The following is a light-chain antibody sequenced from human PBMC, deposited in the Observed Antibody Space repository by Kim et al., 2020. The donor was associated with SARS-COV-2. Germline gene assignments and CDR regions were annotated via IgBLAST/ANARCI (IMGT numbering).Light chain of an antibody. CDR1: SSIIGNNY. Sequence: QAVLTQPPSVSAAPGQKVTISCSGSSSIIGNNYICWYQRLPGTAPKLLIYDSNKRPSGIPDRFSGSKSGTSATLGITGLQTGDEADYYCGTWDNSLSAWVFGGGTQLTVL. CDR3: GTWDNSLSAWV. CDR2: DSN. V-gene: IGLV1-51*01. J-gene: IGLJ3*02.